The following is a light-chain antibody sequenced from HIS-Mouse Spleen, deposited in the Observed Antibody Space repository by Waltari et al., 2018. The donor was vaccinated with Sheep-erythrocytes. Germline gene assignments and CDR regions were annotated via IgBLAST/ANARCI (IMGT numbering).Light chain of an antibody. J-gene: IGLJ2*01. Sequence: QSALTQPASVSGSPGQSITISCTGTSTEVGGYNSVSWYQQHPGKAPKLMIYEVSNRPSGVSNRFSGSKSGNTASLTISGLQAEDEADYYCSSYTSSSTQVFGGGTKLTVL. CDR3: SSYTSSSTQV. CDR1: STEVGGYNS. V-gene: IGLV2-14*01. CDR2: EVS.